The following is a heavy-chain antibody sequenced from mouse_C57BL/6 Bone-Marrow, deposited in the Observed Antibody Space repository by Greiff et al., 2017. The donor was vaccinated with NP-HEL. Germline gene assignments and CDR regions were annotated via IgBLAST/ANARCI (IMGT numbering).Heavy chain of an antibody. D-gene: IGHD1-1*01. CDR2: IDPSDSYT. CDR3: AREDTTVVYYYAIDY. CDR1: GYTFTSYW. V-gene: IGHV1-69*01. Sequence: QVQLQQPGAELVMPGASVKLSCKASGYTFTSYWMHWVKQRPGQGLEWIGEIDPSDSYTNYNQKFKGKSTLTVDKSSSTAYMQLSSLTSEDTAVYYCAREDTTVVYYYAIDYWGQGTSVTVSS. J-gene: IGHJ4*01.